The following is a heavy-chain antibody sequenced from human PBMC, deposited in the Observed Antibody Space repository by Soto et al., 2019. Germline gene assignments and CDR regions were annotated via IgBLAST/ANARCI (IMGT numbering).Heavy chain of an antibody. CDR1: GFNFKKFA. Sequence: EVQLLESGGGVVQPGGSLRLSCVASGFNFKKFAMSWVRQAPGEGLEWVSGISCCGGSTSYADSVKGRFSIARDDSTNTLSLQMNNLRFDDTAQYYCAKADGEQWLLPHLDKWGQGTLVTVS. D-gene: IGHD6-19*01. CDR2: ISCCGGST. V-gene: IGHV3-23*01. CDR3: AKADGEQWLLPHLDK. J-gene: IGHJ4*02.